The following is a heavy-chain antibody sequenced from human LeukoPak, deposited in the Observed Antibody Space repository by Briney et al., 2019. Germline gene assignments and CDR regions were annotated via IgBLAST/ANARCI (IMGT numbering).Heavy chain of an antibody. Sequence: PGGSLRLSCAASGFTFSSYSMNWVRQAPGKGLEWVSSISSSSSYIYYADSVKGRFTISRDNAKNSLYLQMNSLRAEDTAVYYCARDRRSSYGYDYQGYYYYMDLWGKGTTVTVSS. V-gene: IGHV3-21*01. CDR2: ISSSSSYI. J-gene: IGHJ6*03. CDR3: ARDRRSSYGYDYQGYYYYMDL. D-gene: IGHD3-22*01. CDR1: GFTFSSYS.